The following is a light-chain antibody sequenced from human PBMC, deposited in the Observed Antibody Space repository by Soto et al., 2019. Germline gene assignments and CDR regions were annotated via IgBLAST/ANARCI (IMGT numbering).Light chain of an antibody. CDR1: QSVLYSSNNKNY. V-gene: IGKV4-1*01. Sequence: DIVMTQSPDSLAVSLGERATINCKSSQSVLYSSNNKNYLAWYQQKPGQPPKLLIYWASTRESGVPGRFSGSGSGTDFTLTISSLQAEDVAVYYCQQYFRPWTFGQGTKVEIK. J-gene: IGKJ1*01. CDR2: WAS. CDR3: QQYFRPWT.